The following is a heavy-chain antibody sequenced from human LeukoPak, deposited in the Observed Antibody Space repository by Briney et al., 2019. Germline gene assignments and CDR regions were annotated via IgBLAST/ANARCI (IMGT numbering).Heavy chain of an antibody. CDR3: ATVVAATSRFFDF. J-gene: IGHJ4*02. Sequence: PGGSLRLSCAASVFTFSSYTMNWVRQAPGKGLEWVSSISSSSTFTYYADSVKGRFTISRDDAKNSLYLQMNSLRAEDTAVYYCATVVAATSRFFDFWGQGTLVTASS. V-gene: IGHV3-21*01. CDR1: VFTFSSYT. D-gene: IGHD1-26*01. CDR2: ISSSSTFT.